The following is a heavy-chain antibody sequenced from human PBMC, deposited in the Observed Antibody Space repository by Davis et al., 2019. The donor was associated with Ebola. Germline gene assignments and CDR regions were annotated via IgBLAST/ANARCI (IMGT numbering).Heavy chain of an antibody. Sequence: GESLKISCEGSGYNFAAYFITWVRHVPGKGLEWMGRVDPADSFADYNPSFDGHVFVSADKSINTAYLQFRSLKTPDTAIYFCVRHKGAVTQSTPDAFDVWGQGTVVTVSS. CDR2: VDPADSFA. J-gene: IGHJ3*01. CDR1: GYNFAAYF. CDR3: VRHKGAVTQSTPDAFDV. V-gene: IGHV5-10-1*01. D-gene: IGHD4-23*01.